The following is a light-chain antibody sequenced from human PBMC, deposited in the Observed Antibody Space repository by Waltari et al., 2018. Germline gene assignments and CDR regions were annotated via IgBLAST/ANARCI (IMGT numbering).Light chain of an antibody. CDR1: VLADKY. CDR2: RNT. V-gene: IGLV3-25*03. CDR3: QTVDDTGDYVL. Sequence: SSDLTQTPSISVSPGQTAIIPCSGDVLADKYIYWFQKKSGQAPVEVIRRNTGRPPGIPARFSGSDSRTTATLTIVGVQPEDEADYYCQTVDDTGDYVLFGGGTKLTVL. J-gene: IGLJ2*01.